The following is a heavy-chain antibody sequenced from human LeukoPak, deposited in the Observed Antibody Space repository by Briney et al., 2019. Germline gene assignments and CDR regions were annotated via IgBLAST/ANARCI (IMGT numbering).Heavy chain of an antibody. CDR1: GGSFSDYY. J-gene: IGHJ4*02. CDR2: INHSGST. V-gene: IGHV4-34*01. CDR3: ARLQSKKYYFDY. Sequence: PSETLSLTCAVYGGSFSDYYWSWIRQPPGKGLEWIGEINHSGSTNYNPSLKSRVTISVDTSKNQFSLKLSSVTAADTAVYYCARLQSKKYYFDYWGQGTLVTVSS.